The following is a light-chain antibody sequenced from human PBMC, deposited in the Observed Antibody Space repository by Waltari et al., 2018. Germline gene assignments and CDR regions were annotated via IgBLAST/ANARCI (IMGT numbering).Light chain of an antibody. CDR3: QHYVRLPAT. CDR2: GAS. J-gene: IGKJ1*01. Sequence: EIVLPQSPGPLSLSPGERATLSCRASQSVRGSLAWYQQKAGQAPRLLIYGASSRATGIPDRFSGSGSGTDFSLTISRLEPEDFAVYYCQHYVRLPATFGQGTKVEI. V-gene: IGKV3-20*01. CDR1: QSVRGS.